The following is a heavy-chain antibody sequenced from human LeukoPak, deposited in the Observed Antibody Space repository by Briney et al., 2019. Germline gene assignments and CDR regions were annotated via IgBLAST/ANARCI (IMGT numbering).Heavy chain of an antibody. CDR2: INSDGSST. D-gene: IGHD3-22*01. J-gene: IGHJ6*03. CDR1: GFTFSSYW. Sequence: PGGSLRLSCAASGFTFSSYWMHWARQAPGKGLVWVSRINSDGSSTSYADSVKGRFTISRDNAKNTLYLQMNSLRAEDTAVYYCARDQVYYYDSSGLSYYYYYYMDVWGKGTTVTVSS. V-gene: IGHV3-74*01. CDR3: ARDQVYYYDSSGLSYYYYYYMDV.